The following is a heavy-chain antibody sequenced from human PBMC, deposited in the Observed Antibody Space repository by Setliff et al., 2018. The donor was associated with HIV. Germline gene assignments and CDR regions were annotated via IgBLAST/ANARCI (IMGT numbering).Heavy chain of an antibody. CDR2: INPSGGSA. CDR3: ARDYFDSSAYHYGFGAFDI. J-gene: IGHJ3*02. D-gene: IGHD3-22*01. CDR1: GYTFTSYY. Sequence: ASVKVSCKPSGYTFTSYYLHWVRQAPGQGLEWMGMINPSGGSASYAQKFQGRVTMSRDTSTSTVYMELSSLRSEDTAVYYCARDYFDSSAYHYGFGAFDIWGQGTMVTV. V-gene: IGHV1-46*01.